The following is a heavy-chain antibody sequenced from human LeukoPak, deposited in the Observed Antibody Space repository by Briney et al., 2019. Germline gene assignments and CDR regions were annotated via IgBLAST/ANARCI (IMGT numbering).Heavy chain of an antibody. CDR2: FDPEDGET. CDR1: GYTLTELS. CDR3: ATVVGRNDWFDP. J-gene: IGHJ5*02. Sequence: GASVKVSCKVSGYTLTELSMHWVRQAPGKGLEWMGGFDPEDGETIYAQKFQGRVTMTEDTSTDTAYMELSSLRSEDTAVYYCATVVGRNDWFDPWGQGTLVTVSP. D-gene: IGHD1-1*01. V-gene: IGHV1-24*01.